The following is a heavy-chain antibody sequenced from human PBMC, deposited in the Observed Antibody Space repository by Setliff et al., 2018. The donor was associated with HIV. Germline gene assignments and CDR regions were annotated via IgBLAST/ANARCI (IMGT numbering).Heavy chain of an antibody. CDR3: ARDDIVATRYYYYYYMDV. Sequence: PSETLSLTCTVSGGSINSGSYYWSWFRQPAGKGLEWIGHIYSTGSTNYNPSLKNRVTISVDTSKNQFSLNLSSVTATDTALYYCARDDIVATRYYYYYYMDVWGKGIPVTV. CDR1: GGSINSGSYY. D-gene: IGHD5-12*01. CDR2: IYSTGST. J-gene: IGHJ6*03. V-gene: IGHV4-61*09.